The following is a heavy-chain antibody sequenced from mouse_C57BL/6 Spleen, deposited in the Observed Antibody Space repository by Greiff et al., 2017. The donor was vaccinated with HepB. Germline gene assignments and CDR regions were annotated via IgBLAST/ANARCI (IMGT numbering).Heavy chain of an antibody. CDR3: ARSNWYFDY. D-gene: IGHD4-1*01. J-gene: IGHJ2*01. CDR1: GYSLTGYY. Sequence: EVQLQQSGPELVKPGASVKISCKASGYSLTGYYMNWVKQSPEKSLEWIGEINPSTGGTTYNQKFKAKATLTVDKSSSTAYMQLKSLTSEDSAVYYCARSNWYFDYWGQGTTLTVSS. V-gene: IGHV1-42*01. CDR2: INPSTGGT.